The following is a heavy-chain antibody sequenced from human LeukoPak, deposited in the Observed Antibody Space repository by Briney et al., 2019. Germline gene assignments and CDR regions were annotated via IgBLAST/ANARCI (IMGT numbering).Heavy chain of an antibody. V-gene: IGHV4-39*07. D-gene: IGHD3-10*01. CDR2: INHSGST. J-gene: IGHJ5*02. CDR1: GDSISSGDYY. CDR3: ARLKSKNYYGSGRIGWFDP. Sequence: SETLSLTCTVSGDSISSGDYYWSWIRQPPGKGLEWIGEINHSGSTNYNPSLKSRVTISVDTSKNQFSLKLSSVTAADTAVYYCARLKSKNYYGSGRIGWFDPWGQGTLVTVSS.